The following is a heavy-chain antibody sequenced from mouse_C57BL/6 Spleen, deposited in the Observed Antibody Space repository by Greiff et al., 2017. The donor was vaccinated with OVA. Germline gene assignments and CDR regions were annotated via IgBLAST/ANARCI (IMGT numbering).Heavy chain of an antibody. CDR3: ARMTYYDYDGFAY. CDR2: IWSGGST. CDR1: GFSLTSYG. D-gene: IGHD2-4*01. V-gene: IGHV2-2*01. J-gene: IGHJ3*01. Sequence: QVQLQQSGPGLVQPSQSLSITCTVSGFSLTSYGVHWVRQSPGKGLEWLGVIWSGGSTDYNAAFISRLSISKDNSKSQVFLKMNSLQADDTAIYYCARMTYYDYDGFAYWGQGTLVTVSA.